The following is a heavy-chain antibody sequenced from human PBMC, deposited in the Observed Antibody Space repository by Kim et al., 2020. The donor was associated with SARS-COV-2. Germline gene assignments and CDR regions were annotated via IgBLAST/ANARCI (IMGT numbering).Heavy chain of an antibody. CDR1: GGSISSGGYY. CDR2: IYYSGST. Sequence: SETLSLTCTVSGGSISSGGYYWSWIRQHPGKGLEWIGYIYYSGSTYYNPSLKSRVTISVDTSKNQFSPKLSSVTAADTAVYYCARASGYCSSTSCPIDYWGQGTLVTVSS. J-gene: IGHJ4*02. D-gene: IGHD2-2*01. V-gene: IGHV4-31*03. CDR3: ARASGYCSSTSCPIDY.